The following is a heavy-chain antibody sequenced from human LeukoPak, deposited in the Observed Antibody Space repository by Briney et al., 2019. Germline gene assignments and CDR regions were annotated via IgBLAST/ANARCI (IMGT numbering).Heavy chain of an antibody. D-gene: IGHD3-16*01. Sequence: GSSVKVSCKASGGTFSSYAISWVRQAPGQGLEWMGGIIPIFGTANYAQKFQGRVTITTDESTSTAYMELSSLRSEDTAVYYCARVLHTLTRSGGRAAFDIWGQGTMVTVSS. J-gene: IGHJ3*02. V-gene: IGHV1-69*05. CDR3: ARVLHTLTRSGGRAAFDI. CDR1: GGTFSSYA. CDR2: IIPIFGTA.